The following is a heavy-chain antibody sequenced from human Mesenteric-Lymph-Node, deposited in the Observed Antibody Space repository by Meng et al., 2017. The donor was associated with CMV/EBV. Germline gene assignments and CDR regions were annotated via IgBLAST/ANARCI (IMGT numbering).Heavy chain of an antibody. D-gene: IGHD1-26*01. Sequence: ASVKVSCKVSGYTLTELSRHWVRQAPGKGLEWMGGFDPEDGETIYAQKFQGRVTMTEDTSTDTAYMELSSLRSEDTAVYYCARGDLPPPGVLRQWELLRFDPWGQGTLVTVSS. J-gene: IGHJ5*02. CDR2: FDPEDGET. V-gene: IGHV1-24*01. CDR1: GYTLTELS. CDR3: ARGDLPPPGVLRQWELLRFDP.